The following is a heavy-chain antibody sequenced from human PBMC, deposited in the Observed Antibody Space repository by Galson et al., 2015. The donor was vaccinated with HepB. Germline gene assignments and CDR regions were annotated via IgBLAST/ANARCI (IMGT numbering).Heavy chain of an antibody. CDR3: ARVADADYGDHSQFDY. J-gene: IGHJ4*02. CDR2: ISSSTTYT. V-gene: IGHV3-11*06. D-gene: IGHD4-17*01. Sequence: QAPGKGLEWLSYISSSTTYTNYADSVKGRFTISRDNAKNSLFLQINSLRAEDTAVYYCARVADADYGDHSQFDYWGQGTLVTVSS.